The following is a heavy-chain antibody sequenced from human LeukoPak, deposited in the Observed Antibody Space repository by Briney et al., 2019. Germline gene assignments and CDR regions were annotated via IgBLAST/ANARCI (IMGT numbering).Heavy chain of an antibody. CDR2: ISTSSSAI. J-gene: IGHJ4*02. V-gene: IGHV3-48*04. D-gene: IGHD1-26*01. Sequence: GQSRTLACATAGRPFRRYGMNWWRQAPEKGLEWVSYISTSSSAIYYADSVKGRFTISRDNAKNSLYLQMNSLTAEDTAVYYCASPLGATPRYWGQGTLVTVSS. CDR1: GRPFRRYG. CDR3: ASPLGATPRY.